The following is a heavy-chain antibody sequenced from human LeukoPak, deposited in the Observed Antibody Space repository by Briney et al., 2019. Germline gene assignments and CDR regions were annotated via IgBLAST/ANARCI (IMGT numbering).Heavy chain of an antibody. V-gene: IGHV5-51*01. Sequence: GESLKISCKGSGYSFTSYWIGWVRQMSGKGLEWMGIIYPGDSDARYSPSFQGQVTISADKSISTAYLQWSSLKASDTAMYYCTRPLRFLEWYWFDPWGQGTLVTVSS. CDR1: GYSFTSYW. CDR3: TRPLRFLEWYWFDP. J-gene: IGHJ5*02. D-gene: IGHD3-3*01. CDR2: IYPGDSDA.